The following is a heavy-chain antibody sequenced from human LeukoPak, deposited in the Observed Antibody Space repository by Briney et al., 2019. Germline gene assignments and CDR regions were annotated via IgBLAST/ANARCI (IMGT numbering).Heavy chain of an antibody. CDR3: ARVKAQAARYYGMDV. V-gene: IGHV4-59*01. D-gene: IGHD6-25*01. CDR1: GGSISSYY. CDR2: IYYSGST. Sequence: SETLSLTCTVSGGSISSYYWSWIRQPPGKGLEWIGYIYYSGSTNYNPSLKSRVTISVDASKNQFSLKLSSVTAADTAVYYCARVKAQAARYYGMDVWGQGTTVTVSS. J-gene: IGHJ6*02.